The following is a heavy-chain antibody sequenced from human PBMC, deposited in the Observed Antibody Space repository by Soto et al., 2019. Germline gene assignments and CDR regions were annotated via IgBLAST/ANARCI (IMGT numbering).Heavy chain of an antibody. CDR2: INPSSGRT. CDR3: ARDHNFGFILYAMDV. CDR1: GYTFTSYS. J-gene: IGHJ6*02. Sequence: QVQLVQSGAEVKKPGASVRFSCKASGYTFTSYSMHWVRQAPGQGLEWMGIINPSSGRTSYAQNFQGRVTMTSDTSTSIVYMEMSSLKSEDTAVYYCARDHNFGFILYAMDVWGQGTTVTVSS. D-gene: IGHD2-15*01. V-gene: IGHV1-46*01.